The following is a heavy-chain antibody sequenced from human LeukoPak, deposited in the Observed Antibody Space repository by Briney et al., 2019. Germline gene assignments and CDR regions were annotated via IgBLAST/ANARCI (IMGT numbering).Heavy chain of an antibody. CDR3: ARSANYFDTSGQDY. J-gene: IGHJ4*02. CDR1: GFTFSGYW. V-gene: IGHV3-74*01. CDR2: TNRDDSDT. Sequence: QPGGSLRLSCAASGFTFSGYWMHWVRQAPGKGLVWVSRTNRDDSDTSYADSVKGRFTISRDKAKGTLYLQMNSLRVEDTAVYYCARSANYFDTSGQDYWGQGTLVTVSS. D-gene: IGHD3-22*01.